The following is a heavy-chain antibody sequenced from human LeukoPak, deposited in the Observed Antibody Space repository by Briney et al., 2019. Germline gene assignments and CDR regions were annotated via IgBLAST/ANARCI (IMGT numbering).Heavy chain of an antibody. CDR3: AKVRAEDYDILTGYFDY. D-gene: IGHD3-9*01. CDR2: ISGSGGST. Sequence: GGSLRLSCAASGFTFSSYAMRWVRQAPGKGLEWVSAISGSGGSTYYADSVKGRFTISRDNSKNTLYLQMNSLRAEDTAVYYCAKVRAEDYDILTGYFDYWGQGTLVTVSS. V-gene: IGHV3-23*01. J-gene: IGHJ4*02. CDR1: GFTFSSYA.